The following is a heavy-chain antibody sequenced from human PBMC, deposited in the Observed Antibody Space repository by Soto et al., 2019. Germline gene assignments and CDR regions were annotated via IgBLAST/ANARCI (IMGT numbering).Heavy chain of an antibody. Sequence: SLKISCKGSGYSFTNSWIGWVRQMPGKGLEWMGIIYPGDSETRYSPSFQGQVTISADKSISTAYLQWSSLKASDTAMYYCAKRILGTANWFDPWGQGTLVTVS. V-gene: IGHV5-51*01. CDR1: GYSFTNSW. CDR2: IYPGDSET. D-gene: IGHD1-26*01. J-gene: IGHJ5*02. CDR3: AKRILGTANWFDP.